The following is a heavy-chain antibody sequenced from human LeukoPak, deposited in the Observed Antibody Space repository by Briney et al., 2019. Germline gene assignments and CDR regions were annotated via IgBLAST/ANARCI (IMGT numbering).Heavy chain of an antibody. V-gene: IGHV3-48*04. J-gene: IGHJ4*02. Sequence: GGSLRLSCVASGFTFSSYSMKWIRQAPGKGLEWISYIGYVRNTIYYADSVKGRFTISRDNAKNSLYLQMNSLRAEDTAVYYCARDSQYCGGDCYSDYWGQGTLVTVSS. CDR2: IGYVRNTI. CDR3: ARDSQYCGGDCYSDY. D-gene: IGHD2-21*02. CDR1: GFTFSSYS.